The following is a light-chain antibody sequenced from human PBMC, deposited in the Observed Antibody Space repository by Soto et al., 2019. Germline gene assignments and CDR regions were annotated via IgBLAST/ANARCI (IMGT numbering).Light chain of an antibody. CDR1: TSDVGGYNY. CDR3: LSNTSTISYG. CDR2: EVS. J-gene: IGLJ1*01. Sequence: QSVLTLPASVSGSPGQSIAISCTGTTSDVGGYNYVSWYQQHPGKVPKLLIHEVSNRPSGVSNRFSGSKSGNTASLTISGLQAEDEADYYCLSNTSTISYGFGTGTKVTVL. V-gene: IGLV2-14*01.